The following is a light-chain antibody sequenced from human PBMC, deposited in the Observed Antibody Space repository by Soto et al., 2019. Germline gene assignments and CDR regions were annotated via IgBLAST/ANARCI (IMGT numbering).Light chain of an antibody. CDR3: QRHDGR. V-gene: IGKV1-5*01. J-gene: IGKJ2*03. CDR2: AAS. Sequence: DIQMTQSPSTLSASVGDRVTITCCASESISTWLAWYQQKPGKAPKLLIYAASTLESGVPSRFSGSGSVTELTLTISSLQPDVFATYYCQRHDGRFGQGTKLEIK. CDR1: ESISTW.